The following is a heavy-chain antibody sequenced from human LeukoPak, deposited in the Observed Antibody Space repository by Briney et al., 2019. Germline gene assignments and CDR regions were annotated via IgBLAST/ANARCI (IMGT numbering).Heavy chain of an antibody. J-gene: IGHJ4*02. Sequence: NPSETLSLTCTVSGGSISSSSYYWGWIRQPPGKGLEWIGSIYYSGSTYYNPSLKSRVTISVDTSKNQFSLKLSSVTAADTAVYYCARGRYLILEWLLYDSPYYFDYWGQGTLVTVSS. V-gene: IGHV4-39*01. CDR2: IYYSGST. D-gene: IGHD3-3*01. CDR1: GGSISSSSYY. CDR3: ARGRYLILEWLLYDSPYYFDY.